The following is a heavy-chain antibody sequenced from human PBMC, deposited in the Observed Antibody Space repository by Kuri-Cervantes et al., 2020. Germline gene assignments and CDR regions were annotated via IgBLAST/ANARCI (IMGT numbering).Heavy chain of an antibody. Sequence: GAVKVSCKASGYTFTSYGISWGRQAPGQGLEWMGWISAYNGNTNYAQNLQGRVTMTTDTSTSTAYMELRSLRSDDTAVYYCARDQTRSYWGGAGFDYWGQGTLGPSPQ. CDR2: ISAYNGNT. J-gene: IGHJ4*02. CDR1: GYTFTSYG. D-gene: IGHD1-26*01. V-gene: IGHV1-18*01. CDR3: ARDQTRSYWGGAGFDY.